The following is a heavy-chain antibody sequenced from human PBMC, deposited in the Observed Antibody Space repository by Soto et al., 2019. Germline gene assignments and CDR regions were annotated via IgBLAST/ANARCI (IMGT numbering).Heavy chain of an antibody. CDR1: GFTFSSYA. CDR2: ISGSGGST. CDR3: AKDQYYDSSGYYSKSFFDY. Sequence: GGSLRLSCAASGFTFSSYAMSWVRQAPGKGLEWVSAISGSGGSTYYADSVKGRFTFSRDNSKNTLYLQMNSLRAEDTAVYYCAKDQYYDSSGYYSKSFFDYWGQGTLVTVSS. J-gene: IGHJ4*02. V-gene: IGHV3-23*01. D-gene: IGHD3-22*01.